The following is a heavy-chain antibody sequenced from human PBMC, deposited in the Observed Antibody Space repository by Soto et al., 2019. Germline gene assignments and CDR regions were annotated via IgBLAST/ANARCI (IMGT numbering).Heavy chain of an antibody. V-gene: IGHV3-11*06. CDR2: ISGSRSYA. CDR3: ARDSSLDVRPLDH. CDR1: GFTFSDYY. Sequence: GGSLRLSCAASGFTFSDYYMSWIRQAPGKGLEWVSYISGSRSYAKYADSVKGRFTISRDNAKKSLYLQMNSLRAEDTAVYYCARDSSLDVRPLDHWGQGTLVTSPQ. D-gene: IGHD3-10*01. J-gene: IGHJ4*02.